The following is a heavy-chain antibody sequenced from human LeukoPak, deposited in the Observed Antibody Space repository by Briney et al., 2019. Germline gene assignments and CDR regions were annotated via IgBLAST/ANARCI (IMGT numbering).Heavy chain of an antibody. J-gene: IGHJ4*02. CDR2: ISYDGRDK. CDR1: GFTFSTYP. CDR3: ARDQTSRAADYYFDY. V-gene: IGHV3-30*04. Sequence: GGSLRPSCAASGFTFSTYPMHWVRQAPGKGLEWVSVISYDGRDKHSADSVKGRFTISRDNSKNTLYLQMNSLRTEDTAVYYCARDQTSRAADYYFDYWGQGTLVTVPS. D-gene: IGHD6-13*01.